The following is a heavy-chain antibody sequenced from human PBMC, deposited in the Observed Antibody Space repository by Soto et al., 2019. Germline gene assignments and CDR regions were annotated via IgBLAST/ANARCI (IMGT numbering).Heavy chain of an antibody. CDR1: GFIFDDYA. CDR3: AKDMFSSSSAATFDY. V-gene: IGHV3-9*01. Sequence: DVQLVESGGGLAQPGRSLRLSCAASGFIFDDYAMHWVRQAPGKGLEWVSGISWQSGSIRYADSVKGRFTNSRDNAKNSLYLQMNSLRVEDTALYYCAKDMFSSSSAATFDYWGQGILVTVSS. D-gene: IGHD6-6*01. CDR2: ISWQSGSI. J-gene: IGHJ4*02.